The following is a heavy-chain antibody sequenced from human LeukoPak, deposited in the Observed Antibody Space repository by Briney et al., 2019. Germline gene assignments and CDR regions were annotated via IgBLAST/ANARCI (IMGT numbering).Heavy chain of an antibody. CDR2: IYYSGST. D-gene: IGHD2-21*01. CDR3: ARGGGESDYFDY. Sequence: SETLSLTCTVSGGSISSGDYYWSWIRQPPGKGLEWLGYIYYSGSTYYNPSLKSRVTISVDTSKNQFSLKLSSVTAADTAVYYCARGGGESDYFDYWGQGTLVTVSS. J-gene: IGHJ4*02. V-gene: IGHV4-30-4*01. CDR1: GGSISSGDYY.